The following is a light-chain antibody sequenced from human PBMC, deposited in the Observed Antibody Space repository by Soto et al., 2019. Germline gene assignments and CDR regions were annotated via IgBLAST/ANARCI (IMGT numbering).Light chain of an antibody. CDR3: QNYNSAPWA. CDR1: QDISNY. Sequence: DIQLTQSPSSLSASVGDRVTITCRASQDISNYLAWYQQKPGKVPELLIYAASALQSGVPSRFSGSGSGTDFNLTISSLQPEDVATYYCQNYNSAPWAFGQGTKVEIK. J-gene: IGKJ1*01. CDR2: AAS. V-gene: IGKV1-27*01.